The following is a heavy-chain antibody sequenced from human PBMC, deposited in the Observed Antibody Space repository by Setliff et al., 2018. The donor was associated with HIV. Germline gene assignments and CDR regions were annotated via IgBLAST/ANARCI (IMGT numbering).Heavy chain of an antibody. CDR3: ARLTTTYYYDSSAYYHPV. CDR2: INHSGST. V-gene: IGHV4-34*01. CDR1: GGSFSGYY. J-gene: IGHJ4*02. Sequence: LSLTCAVYGGSFSGYYWSWIRQPPGKGLEWIGEINHSGSTNYNPSLKSRVTISVDTSKNQFSLKLSSVTAADTAAFYCARLTTTYYYDSSAYYHPVWGQGTLVTVSS. D-gene: IGHD3-22*01.